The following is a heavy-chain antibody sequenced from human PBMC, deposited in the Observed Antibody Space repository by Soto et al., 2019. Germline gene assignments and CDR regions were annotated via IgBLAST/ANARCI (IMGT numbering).Heavy chain of an antibody. CDR2: ISWNSGSI. J-gene: IGHJ4*02. Sequence: EVQLVESGGGLVQPGRSLSLSCAASVFTFDDYAIHWVRQAPGQGLEWVSGISWNSGSIGYADSVKGRVTISRDNAKNSMYLQMNSLRAEDTALYYCAKAAWYSSGPHNRYYFDYWGQGTLVTVSS. CDR1: VFTFDDYA. CDR3: AKAAWYSSGPHNRYYFDY. V-gene: IGHV3-9*01. D-gene: IGHD6-19*01.